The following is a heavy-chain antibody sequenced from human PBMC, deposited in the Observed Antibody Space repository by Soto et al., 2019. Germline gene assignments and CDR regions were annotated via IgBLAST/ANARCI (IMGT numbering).Heavy chain of an antibody. J-gene: IGHJ4*02. V-gene: IGHV5-51*06. D-gene: IGHD2-8*02. Sequence: GESLNISCMVSGYTFTKNLVAWVRQVPGKGLEWVAIVNPADSDTRYSPYFQGQVTVSADKSFSTAYLHWSTLNASDTAIYYCVRADSTGFYPYWGQGTLVTFSS. CDR2: VNPADSDT. CDR1: GYTFTKNL. CDR3: VRADSTGFYPY.